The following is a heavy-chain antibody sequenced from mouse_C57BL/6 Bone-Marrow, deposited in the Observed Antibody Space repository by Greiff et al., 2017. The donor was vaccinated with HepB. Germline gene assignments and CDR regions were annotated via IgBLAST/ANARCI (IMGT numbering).Heavy chain of an antibody. D-gene: IGHD1-1*01. CDR1: GYTFTDYY. CDR2: IYPGSGNT. J-gene: IGHJ1*03. Sequence: VQLQQSGAELVRPGASVKLSCKASGYTFTDYYINWVKQRPGQGLEWIARIYPGSGNTYYNEKFKGKATLTAEKSSSTAYMQLSSLTSEDSAVYFCARDGSSFWYFDVWGTGTTVTVSS. CDR3: ARDGSSFWYFDV. V-gene: IGHV1-76*01.